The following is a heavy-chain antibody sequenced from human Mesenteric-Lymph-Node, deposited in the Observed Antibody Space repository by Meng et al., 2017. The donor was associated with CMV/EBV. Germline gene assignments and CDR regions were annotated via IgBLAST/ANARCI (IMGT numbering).Heavy chain of an antibody. CDR2: ISDSGGTT. V-gene: IGHV3-23*01. CDR3: VEGGYCSSTRCYDGFYLR. Sequence: FAFSNHAMSWVRQAPGKGLEWVSHISDSGGTTYYADSVKGRFTISRDNSKNTVYLQMHSLRAEDTAIYFCVEGGYCSSTRCYDGFYLRRGQGTLVTVSS. J-gene: IGHJ4*02. D-gene: IGHD2-2*01. CDR1: FAFSNHA.